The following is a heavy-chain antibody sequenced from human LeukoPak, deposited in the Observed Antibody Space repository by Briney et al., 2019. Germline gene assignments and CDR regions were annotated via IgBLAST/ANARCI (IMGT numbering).Heavy chain of an antibody. CDR2: INHSGST. CDR3: ARGRYSYGSKFFDY. V-gene: IGHV4-34*01. J-gene: IGHJ4*02. Sequence: SETLSLTCAVYGGSFSGYYWSWIRQPPGKGLEWIGEINHSGSTNYNPSLTSRVTISVDTSKNQFSLKLSSVTATDTAVYYCARGRYSYGSKFFDYWGQGTLVTVSS. D-gene: IGHD5-18*01. CDR1: GGSFSGYY.